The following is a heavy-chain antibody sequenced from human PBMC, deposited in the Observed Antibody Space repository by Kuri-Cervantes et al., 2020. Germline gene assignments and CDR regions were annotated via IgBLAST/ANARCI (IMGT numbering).Heavy chain of an antibody. V-gene: IGHV3-30*03. Sequence: LSLTCAASGFTFSSYGMHWVRQAPGKGLEWVAVISYDGSNRYYADSVKGRFTISRDNAKNTLYLQMNSLRVEDTAVYYCARDISPYYGSGSYLSGVDYWGQGTLVTVSS. D-gene: IGHD3-10*01. CDR2: ISYDGSNR. CDR1: GFTFSSYG. CDR3: ARDISPYYGSGSYLSGVDY. J-gene: IGHJ4*02.